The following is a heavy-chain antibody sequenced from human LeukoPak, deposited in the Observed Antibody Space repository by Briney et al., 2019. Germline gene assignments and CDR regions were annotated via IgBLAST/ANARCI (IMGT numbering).Heavy chain of an antibody. Sequence: GGSLRLSCAASGFTFSSYEMNWVRQAPGKGLEWVSYISSSGSTIYYADSVKGRFTISRDNAKNSLYLQMNSLRAEDTAVYYCAELGITMIGGVWGKGTTFTISS. V-gene: IGHV3-48*03. J-gene: IGHJ6*04. D-gene: IGHD3-10*02. CDR1: GFTFSSYE. CDR2: ISSSGSTI. CDR3: AELGITMIGGV.